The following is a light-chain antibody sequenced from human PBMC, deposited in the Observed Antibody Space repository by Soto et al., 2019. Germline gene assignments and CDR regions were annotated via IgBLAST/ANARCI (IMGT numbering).Light chain of an antibody. J-gene: IGKJ3*01. CDR2: GAT. CDR3: HQYGNSPLT. V-gene: IGKV3-20*01. Sequence: ETVLTQSPGTLSLSPGERATLSCRASQKGYGDFVSWYQQRPGQAPMLLIHGATTRASDIPDRFSGSGSGTDFTLTITRLAPDDFAVYFCHQYGNSPLTFGPGTKLDF. CDR1: QKGYGDF.